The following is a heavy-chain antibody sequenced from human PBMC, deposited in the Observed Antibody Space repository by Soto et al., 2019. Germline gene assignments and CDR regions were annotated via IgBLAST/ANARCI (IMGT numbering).Heavy chain of an antibody. CDR3: ARGRVRQLRLSYYYYGMDV. V-gene: IGHV1-46*01. CDR1: GYTFTSYY. J-gene: IGHJ6*02. CDR2: INPSGGST. D-gene: IGHD3-10*01. Sequence: QVQLVQSGAEVKKPGASVKVSCKASGYTFTSYYMHWVRQAPGQGLEWMGIINPSGGSTSYAQKFQGGVTMTRDTSTSTVYMELSSLRSEDTAVYYCARGRVRQLRLSYYYYGMDVWGQGTTVTVSS.